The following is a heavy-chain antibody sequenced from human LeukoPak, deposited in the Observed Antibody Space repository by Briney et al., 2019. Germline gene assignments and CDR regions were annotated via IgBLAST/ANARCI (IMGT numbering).Heavy chain of an antibody. CDR3: ARTRLDYGMDV. J-gene: IGHJ6*02. CDR1: GFTFSSYW. V-gene: IGHV3-74*01. D-gene: IGHD5-12*01. Sequence: GGSPRLSCAASGFTFSSYWMHWVRQAPGKGLVWVSRINSDGSSTSYADSVKGRFTISRDNAKNTLYLQMNSLRAEDTAVYYCARTRLDYGMDVWGQGTTVTVSS. CDR2: INSDGSST.